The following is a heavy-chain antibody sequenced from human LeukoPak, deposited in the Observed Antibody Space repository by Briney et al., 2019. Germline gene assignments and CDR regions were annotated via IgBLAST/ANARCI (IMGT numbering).Heavy chain of an antibody. CDR3: AKDPGMATIRGFDY. D-gene: IGHD5-24*01. J-gene: IGHJ4*02. CDR1: GFTFSSYA. CDR2: ISGSGGST. V-gene: IGHV3-23*01. Sequence: GGSLRLSCAASGFTFSSYAVSWVRQAPGKGLEWVSAISGSGGSTYYADSVKGRFTISRDNSKNTLYLQMNSLRAEDTAVYYCAKDPGMATIRGFDYWGQGTLVTVSS.